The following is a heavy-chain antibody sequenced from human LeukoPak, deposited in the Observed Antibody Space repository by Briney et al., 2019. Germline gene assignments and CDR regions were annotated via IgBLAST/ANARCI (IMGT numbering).Heavy chain of an antibody. CDR3: ARDVRRELLVYYYFGMDV. V-gene: IGHV1-18*01. CDR1: NYSFTNYG. J-gene: IGHJ6*02. CDR2: ISGFNSDTNT. D-gene: IGHD1-26*01. Sequence: GASVKVSCKASNYSFTNYGVSWVRQAPGQGLEWMGWISGFNSDTNTKYAQKFQGRVTMTTDTSTSTAYMELRSLKSDDTAVYYCARDVRRELLVYYYFGMDVWGQGTPVTVSS.